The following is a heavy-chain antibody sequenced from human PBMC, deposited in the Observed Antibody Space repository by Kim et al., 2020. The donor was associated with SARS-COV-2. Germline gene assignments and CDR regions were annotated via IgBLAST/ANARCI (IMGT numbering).Heavy chain of an antibody. CDR2: ISYDGSNK. J-gene: IGHJ4*02. D-gene: IGHD3-10*01. CDR1: GFTFSSYG. Sequence: GGSLRLSCAASGFTFSSYGMHWVRQAPGKGLEWVAVISYDGSNKYYADSVKGRFTISRDNSMNTLYLQMNSLRAEDTAVYYCAKDWGAYYYGSGLWGQGTLVTVSS. CDR3: AKDWGAYYYGSGL. V-gene: IGHV3-30*18.